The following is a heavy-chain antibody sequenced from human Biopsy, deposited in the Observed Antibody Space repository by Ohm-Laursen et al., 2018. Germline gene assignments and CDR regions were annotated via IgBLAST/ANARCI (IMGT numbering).Heavy chain of an antibody. CDR3: ARMDCSGGSCHYYSYGMDV. Sequence: GTLSLTCTVSGGSISSDYWSWIRQSPGKGLEWIGYISNSGSTNYNPSLKSRLTISVDTSKNQFSLKLSSVTAADTAVYYCARMDCSGGSCHYYSYGMDVWGQGTTVTVSS. V-gene: IGHV4-59*08. J-gene: IGHJ6*02. CDR2: ISNSGST. CDR1: GGSISSDY. D-gene: IGHD2-15*01.